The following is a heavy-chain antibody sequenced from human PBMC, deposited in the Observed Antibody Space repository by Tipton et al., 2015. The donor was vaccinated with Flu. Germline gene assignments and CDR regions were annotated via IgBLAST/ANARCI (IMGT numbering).Heavy chain of an antibody. J-gene: IGHJ6*02. D-gene: IGHD2-2*01. CDR1: GYSISSGYY. Sequence: TLSLTCNVSGYSISSGYYWGWIRQPPGKGLEWIGSIYHSGSTYYNPSLKSRVTISVDTSKNQFSLKLSSVTAADTAVYYCARDPCSSTSCSPHNYYYYGMDVWGQGTTVTVSS. V-gene: IGHV4-38-2*02. CDR3: ARDPCSSTSCSPHNYYYYGMDV. CDR2: IYHSGST.